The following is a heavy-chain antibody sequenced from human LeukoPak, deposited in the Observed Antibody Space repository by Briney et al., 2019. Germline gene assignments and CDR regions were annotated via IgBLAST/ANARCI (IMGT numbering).Heavy chain of an antibody. V-gene: IGHV4-39*07. Sequence: SETLSLTCTVSGGSISSSSYYWGWIRQPPGKGLEWIGSIYYSGSTYYNPSLKSRVTISVDTSKNQFSLKLSSVTAADTAVYYCARDGRDRSSWWLYYWGQGTLVTVSS. CDR3: ARDGRDRSSWWLYY. CDR2: IYYSGST. J-gene: IGHJ4*02. CDR1: GGSISSSSYY. D-gene: IGHD6-13*01.